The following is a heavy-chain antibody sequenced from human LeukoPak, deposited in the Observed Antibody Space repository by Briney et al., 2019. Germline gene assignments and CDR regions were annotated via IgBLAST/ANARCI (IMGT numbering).Heavy chain of an antibody. CDR2: LYYSGST. V-gene: IGHV4-59*08. CDR1: GASISSHY. J-gene: IGHJ3*02. Sequence: SETLSLTCTVSGASISSHYWSWLRQPPGKGLEWIGLLYYSGSTNYSPSLKSRVTISVDVSENQLSLRLSSVTATDTAVYYCARMIGSSGYYAFDIWGQGTMVTVSS. CDR3: ARMIGSSGYYAFDI. D-gene: IGHD3-22*01.